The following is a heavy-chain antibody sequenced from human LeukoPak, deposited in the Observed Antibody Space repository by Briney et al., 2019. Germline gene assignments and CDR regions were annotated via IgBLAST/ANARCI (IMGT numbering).Heavy chain of an antibody. CDR3: ARLKEDYGGNPGHFDY. CDR2: IYYSGST. CDR1: GGSISSYY. V-gene: IGHV4-59*01. J-gene: IGHJ4*02. D-gene: IGHD4-23*01. Sequence: SETLSLTCIVSGGSISSYYWSWIWQPPGKGLEWIGYIYYSGSTNYNPSLKSRATISVDTSKNQFSLKLSSVTAADTAVYYCARLKEDYGGNPGHFDYWGQGTLVTVSS.